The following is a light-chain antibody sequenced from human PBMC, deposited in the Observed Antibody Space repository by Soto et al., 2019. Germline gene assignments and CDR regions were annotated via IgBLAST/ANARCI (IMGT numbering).Light chain of an antibody. V-gene: IGKV3-11*01. J-gene: IGKJ2*01. CDR1: QSVSSY. Sequence: EIVLTQSRATRSLSPGERATLSCRASQSVSSYLAWYQQKPGQAHRLLIYDASNRATGIPARFNGSESGTDFTLTISRLEREDLSDYYCLQRSNWPYTFGEGTKLEIK. CDR3: LQRSNWPYT. CDR2: DAS.